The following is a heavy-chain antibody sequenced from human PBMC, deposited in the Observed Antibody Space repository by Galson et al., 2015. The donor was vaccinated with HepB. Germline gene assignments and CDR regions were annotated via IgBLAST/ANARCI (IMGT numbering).Heavy chain of an antibody. V-gene: IGHV3-11*06. D-gene: IGHD3-22*01. CDR3: ARVNYDSSGYYYGSYYFDY. CDR1: GFTFSDYY. CDR2: ISSSSSYT. Sequence: FLRLSCAASGFTFSDYYMSWIRQAPGKGLEWVSYISSSSSYTNYADSVKGRFTISRDNAKNSLYLQMNSLRAEDTAVYYCARVNYDSSGYYYGSYYFDYWGQGTLVTVSS. J-gene: IGHJ4*02.